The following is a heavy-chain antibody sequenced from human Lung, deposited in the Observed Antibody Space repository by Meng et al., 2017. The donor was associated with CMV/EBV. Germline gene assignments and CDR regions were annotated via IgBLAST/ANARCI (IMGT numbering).Heavy chain of an antibody. CDR3: ARGDYYDSSGLNY. CDR1: GYTFTSYA. Sequence: QRVQSVYELKKPGASVKCSCKASGYTFTSYAMNWVRHAPGQGREWMGWINTNTGNPTYGQGFTGRFVFSLDTSVSTAYLQISSLKAEDTAVYYCARGDYYDSSGLNYWGQGTLVTVSS. CDR2: INTNTGNP. J-gene: IGHJ4*02. V-gene: IGHV7-4-1*02. D-gene: IGHD3-22*01.